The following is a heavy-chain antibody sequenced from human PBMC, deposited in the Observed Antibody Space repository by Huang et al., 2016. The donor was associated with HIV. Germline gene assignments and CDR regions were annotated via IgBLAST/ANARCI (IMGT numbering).Heavy chain of an antibody. D-gene: IGHD6-19*01. J-gene: IGHJ5*02. CDR2: VHRRVRT. Sequence: QVQLQQWGAGLLKPSETLSLTCAIYGGSFDDYFWAWIRPPPGKGLEWIGEVHRRVRTNNDPSLESRVTMSADTSNNQFSLKLTSVTAADTGLYFCVRGSSYTKRHWFDPWGQGTLVTVSS. V-gene: IGHV4-34*01. CDR1: GGSFDDYF. CDR3: VRGSSYTKRHWFDP.